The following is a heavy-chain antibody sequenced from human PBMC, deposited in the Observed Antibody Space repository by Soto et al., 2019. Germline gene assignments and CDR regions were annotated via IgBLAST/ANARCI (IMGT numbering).Heavy chain of an antibody. CDR2: IWYDGSNK. CDR1: GFTFSSHG. CDR3: MRWGDNRAFEY. Sequence: QVQLVESGGGVVQPGRSLRLACVASGFTFSSHGMHWVRQAPGKGLEWVAVIWYDGSNKYYTDPVKGRFTISRDNSKNRLYLPMNSLRAEDTAVYYCMRWGDNRAFEYWGQGTLVTVSS. D-gene: IGHD3-16*01. J-gene: IGHJ4*02. V-gene: IGHV3-33*01.